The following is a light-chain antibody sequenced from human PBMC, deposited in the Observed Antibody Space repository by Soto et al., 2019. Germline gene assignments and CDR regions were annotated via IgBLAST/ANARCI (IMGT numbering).Light chain of an antibody. Sequence: DIQMTQSPSSLSASVGDRVTITCQASQDISHYLNWYQQKPGKAPKLLIYDASNLETGVPSRFSGSGSGTDFTFTISSLQPEDIATYYCQQYDNLPPPFGQGTKLEIK. CDR3: QQYDNLPPP. CDR2: DAS. CDR1: QDISHY. J-gene: IGKJ2*01. V-gene: IGKV1-33*01.